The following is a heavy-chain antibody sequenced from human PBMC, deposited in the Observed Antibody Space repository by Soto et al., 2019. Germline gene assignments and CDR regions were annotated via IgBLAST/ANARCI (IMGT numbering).Heavy chain of an antibody. D-gene: IGHD3-10*01. CDR2: IYYSGIT. CDR1: GGSISSGGYY. Sequence: SETLSLTCTVSGGSISSGGYYWTWIRQPPGKGLEWIGYIYYSGITYYNPSLKSRVTISVDTSKNQFSLKLSSVTAADTAVYYCARQSITMVRGVSPWGQGTLVTVSS. V-gene: IGHV4-39*01. J-gene: IGHJ5*02. CDR3: ARQSITMVRGVSP.